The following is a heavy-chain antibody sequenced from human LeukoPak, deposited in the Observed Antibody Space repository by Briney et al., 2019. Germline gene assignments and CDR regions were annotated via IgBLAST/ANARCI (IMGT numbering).Heavy chain of an antibody. CDR1: GYSFTSYW. CDR2: IYPGDSDT. Sequence: GESLKISCKGSGYSFTSYWIGWVRQMPGKGLEWMGIIYPGDSDTRYSPSFQGQVTISADKSISTAYLQWSSLKASDTAMYYCARHADYVVVVTPPDYWGHGTLVTVSS. D-gene: IGHD3-22*01. V-gene: IGHV5-51*01. CDR3: ARHADYVVVVTPPDY. J-gene: IGHJ4*01.